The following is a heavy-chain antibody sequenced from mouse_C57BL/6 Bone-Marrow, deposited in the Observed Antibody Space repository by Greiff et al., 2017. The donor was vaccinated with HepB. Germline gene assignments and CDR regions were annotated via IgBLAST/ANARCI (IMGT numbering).Heavy chain of an antibody. V-gene: IGHV12-3*01. CDR1: GFPITSRYY. J-gene: IGHJ2*01. CDR2: ITHSGET. CDR3: TGYGVTVVAD. Sequence: QVQLQQSGPGLVKPSQSLFLSCSISGFPITSRYYWIWTRQSPGKPLEWMGYITHSGETYYNPSLQSPISITRDTSKNQFFLQLISVTAEDTAVCDCTGYGVTVVADWGQGTTLTVSS. D-gene: IGHD1-1*01.